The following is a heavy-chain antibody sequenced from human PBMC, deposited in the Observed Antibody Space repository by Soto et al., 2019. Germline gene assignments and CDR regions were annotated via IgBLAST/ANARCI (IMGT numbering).Heavy chain of an antibody. D-gene: IGHD2-2*01. Sequence: SETLSLTCTVSGGSVSSGSYYWSWIRQPPGKGLEWIGYIYYSGSTNYNPSLKSRVTISVDTSKNQFSLKLSSVTAADTAVYYCARGTGHYYGVDVWGQGTTVTVSS. CDR2: IYYSGST. CDR3: ARGTGHYYGVDV. CDR1: GGSVSSGSYY. J-gene: IGHJ6*02. V-gene: IGHV4-61*01.